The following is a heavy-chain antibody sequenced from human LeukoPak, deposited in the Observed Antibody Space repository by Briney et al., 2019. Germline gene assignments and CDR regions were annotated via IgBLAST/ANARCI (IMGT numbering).Heavy chain of an antibody. V-gene: IGHV4-34*01. J-gene: IGHJ3*02. CDR2: INHIGRT. CDR3: ARHSDYFSAFDI. Sequence: PSETLSLTCAVYGGSFSGYFWSWIRQPPGKGLEWIGEINHIGRTNYNPSLKSRVTISVDTSKNQFSLRLSSVTAADTAVYYCARHSDYFSAFDIWGQGTMVTVSS. D-gene: IGHD4-11*01. CDR1: GGSFSGYF.